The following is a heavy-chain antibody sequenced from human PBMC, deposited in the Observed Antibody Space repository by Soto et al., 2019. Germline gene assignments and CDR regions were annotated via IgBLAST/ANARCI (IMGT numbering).Heavy chain of an antibody. CDR3: ARRTTIFGVGVLDY. J-gene: IGHJ4*02. V-gene: IGHV4-30-2*01. D-gene: IGHD3-3*01. CDR1: GGSISSGGYS. Sequence: SETLSLTCAVSGGSISSGGYSWSWIRQPPGKGLEWIGYIYHSGSTYYNPSLKSRVTISLDRSKNQFSLKLSSVTAADTAVYYCARRTTIFGVGVLDYWGQGTLVTVSS. CDR2: IYHSGST.